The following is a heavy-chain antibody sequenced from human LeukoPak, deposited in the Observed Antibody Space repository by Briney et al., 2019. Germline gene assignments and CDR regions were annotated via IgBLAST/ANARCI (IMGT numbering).Heavy chain of an antibody. CDR3: ARHGDRRATVTTGFDY. D-gene: IGHD4-17*01. V-gene: IGHV4-39*01. CDR2: IYYSGST. J-gene: IGHJ4*02. Sequence: SETLSLTCTVSGGSISSSSYYWGWIRQPPGKCLEWIGSIYYSGSTYYNPSLKSRVTISVDTSKNQFSLKLSSVTAADTAVYYCARHGDRRATVTTGFDYWGQGTLVTVSS. CDR1: GGSISSSSYY.